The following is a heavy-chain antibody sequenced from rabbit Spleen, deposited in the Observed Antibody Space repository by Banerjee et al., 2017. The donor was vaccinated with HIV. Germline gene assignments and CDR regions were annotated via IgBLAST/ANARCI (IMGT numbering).Heavy chain of an antibody. CDR1: GFSFNNGYD. CDR3: ARDAGTSFSTYGMDL. Sequence: QSLEESGGGLVKPGASLTLTCKASGFSFNNGYDMCWVRQAPGKGLEWIACIYAGSSGGTYSATWAKGRFTCSRTSSTTVTLQMTSLTVADTATYFCARDAGTSFSTYGMDLWGQGTLVTVS. D-gene: IGHD8-1*01. V-gene: IGHV1S40*01. J-gene: IGHJ6*01. CDR2: IYAGSSGGT.